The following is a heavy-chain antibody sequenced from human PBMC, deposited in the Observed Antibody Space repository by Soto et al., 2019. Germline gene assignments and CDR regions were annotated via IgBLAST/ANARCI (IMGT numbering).Heavy chain of an antibody. D-gene: IGHD3-10*01. J-gene: IGHJ4*02. Sequence: GGSLRLSCAASGFPFSNTDMTWVRQAPGKGLEWVSTVDGSGATTYYADSVRGRFTISRDNSRNTLFLEMNSLRVDDTAVYYCAKNSGWFNYWGQGTLVTVSS. CDR3: AKNSGWFNY. CDR1: GFPFSNTD. CDR2: VDGSGATT. V-gene: IGHV3-23*01.